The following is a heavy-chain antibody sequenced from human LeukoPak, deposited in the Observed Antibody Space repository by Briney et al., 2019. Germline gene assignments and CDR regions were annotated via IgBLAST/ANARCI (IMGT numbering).Heavy chain of an antibody. CDR2: ISNSATFI. CDR3: AKVGVEIHYYYYMDV. D-gene: IGHD3-3*01. CDR1: GFTFSTYT. J-gene: IGHJ6*04. V-gene: IGHV3-21*04. Sequence: GGSLRLSCAASGFTFSTYTMNWVRQAPGKGLEWVSSISNSATFIDYADSVKGRFTISRDNAKNALYLQMDSLRAEDTALYFCAKVGVEIHYYYYMDVWGKGTTVAVSS.